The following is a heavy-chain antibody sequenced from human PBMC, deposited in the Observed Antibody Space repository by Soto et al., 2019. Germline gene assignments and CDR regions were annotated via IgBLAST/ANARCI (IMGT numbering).Heavy chain of an antibody. CDR2: IRSNTYGGTT. V-gene: IGHV3-49*03. CDR3: ARRKYLDY. D-gene: IGHD6-6*01. Sequence: PGGSLGLSCTTSGFSFGDYAMRWFRQAPGKGLEWIGYIRSNTYGGTTEYAASVKGRFTISRDDSKRVAHLQMNSLETEDTAVYFCARRKYLDYWGQGTLVTVSS. J-gene: IGHJ4*02. CDR1: GFSFGDYA.